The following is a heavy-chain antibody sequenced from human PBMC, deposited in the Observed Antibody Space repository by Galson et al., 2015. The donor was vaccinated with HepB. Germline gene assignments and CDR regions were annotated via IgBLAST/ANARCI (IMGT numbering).Heavy chain of an antibody. D-gene: IGHD3-10*01. Sequence: SLRLSCAASGFTVGSYDMHWVRQVAGQGLEWVSAIGTRGNAYYVDSAKDRFTFSRENPKNYLYLQLNSLRAVEAAVYYCAWGNCDWNRRAWFGGGVDFWGQGIVVTVSS. CDR3: AWGNCDWNRRAWFGGGVDF. J-gene: IGHJ4*02. CDR2: IGTRGNA. CDR1: GFTVGSYD. V-gene: IGHV3-13*01.